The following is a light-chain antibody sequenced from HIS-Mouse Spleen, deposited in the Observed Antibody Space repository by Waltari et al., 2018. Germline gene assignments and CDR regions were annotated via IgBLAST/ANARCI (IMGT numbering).Light chain of an antibody. V-gene: IGLV2-11*01. CDR2: DVS. CDR3: CSYAGSYGV. Sequence: QSALPQPRSVSGSPGQSVTLSCTGTSSAVGGYNYVSWYQQHPGKAPNLMIYDVSKRPSGVPDRFSGSKSGNTASLTISGLQAEDEADYYCCSYAGSYGVFGGGTKLTVL. CDR1: SSAVGGYNY. J-gene: IGLJ3*02.